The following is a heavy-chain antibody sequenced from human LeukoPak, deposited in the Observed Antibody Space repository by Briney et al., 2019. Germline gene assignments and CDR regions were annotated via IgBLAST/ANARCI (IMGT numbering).Heavy chain of an antibody. Sequence: SVKVSCKASGGTFSSYAISWVRQAPGQGLEWMGGIIPLFGTANYAQKFQGRVTITADESTNTAYMELSSLRSEDTAVYYCARDRGYYDSSGTNYYYNWFDPWGQGTLVTVSS. V-gene: IGHV1-69*13. CDR3: ARDRGYYDSSGTNYYYNWFDP. J-gene: IGHJ5*02. D-gene: IGHD3-22*01. CDR1: GGTFSSYA. CDR2: IIPLFGTA.